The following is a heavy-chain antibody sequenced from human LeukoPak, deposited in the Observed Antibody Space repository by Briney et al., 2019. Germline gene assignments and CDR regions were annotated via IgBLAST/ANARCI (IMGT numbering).Heavy chain of an antibody. Sequence: SVKVSCKASGGTVSSYAISWVRQAPGQGLEWMGGSIPIFGTANYAQKFQGRVTITADESTSTAYMELSSLRSEDTAVYYCAVHCSSTSCYRKIDAFDIWGQGTMVTVSS. CDR2: SIPIFGTA. V-gene: IGHV1-69*13. CDR1: GGTVSSYA. D-gene: IGHD2-2*01. J-gene: IGHJ3*02. CDR3: AVHCSSTSCYRKIDAFDI.